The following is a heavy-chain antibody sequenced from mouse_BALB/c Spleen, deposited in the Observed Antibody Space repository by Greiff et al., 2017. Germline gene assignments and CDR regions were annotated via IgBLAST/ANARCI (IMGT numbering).Heavy chain of an antibody. CDR1: GFTFSSYG. J-gene: IGHJ4*01. CDR3: ARHDLYAMDY. CDR2: ISSGGSYT. Sequence: EVQLQESGGDLVKPGGSLKLSCAASGFTFSSYGMSWVRQTPDKRLEWVATISSGGSYTYYPDSVKGRFTISRDNAKNTRYLQMSSLKSEDTAMYYCARHDLYAMDYCGQGTSVTVSS. V-gene: IGHV5-6*01.